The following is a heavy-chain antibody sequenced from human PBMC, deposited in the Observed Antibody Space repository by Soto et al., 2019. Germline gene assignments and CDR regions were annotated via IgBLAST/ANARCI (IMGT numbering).Heavy chain of an antibody. J-gene: IGHJ4*02. D-gene: IGHD6-25*01. CDR3: AREYSSAPDY. CDR2: IYYSGST. V-gene: IGHV4-39*02. CDR1: GGSISSSSYY. Sequence: SETLSLTCTVSGGSISSSSYYWGWIRQPPGKGLEWIGSIYYSGSTFYSPSLRSRVTISVDTSKNQFSLRVSSVTAADTAVYYCAREYSSAPDYWGQGTLVTVSS.